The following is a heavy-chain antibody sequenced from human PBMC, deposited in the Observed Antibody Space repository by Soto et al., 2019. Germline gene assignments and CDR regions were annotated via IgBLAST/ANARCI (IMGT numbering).Heavy chain of an antibody. CDR1: GGSFSGYY. J-gene: IGHJ6*03. CDR2: INHSGST. V-gene: IGHV4-34*01. CDR3: ASTQYCSGGSCHASLYYYYYMDV. Sequence: QVQLQQWGAGLLKPSETLSLTCAVYGGSFSGYYWSWIRQPPGKGLEWIGEINHSGSTNYNPSLTSRVTISVDTSKNQFSLKLCSVTAADTAVYYCASTQYCSGGSCHASLYYYYYMDVWGKGTTVTVSS. D-gene: IGHD2-15*01.